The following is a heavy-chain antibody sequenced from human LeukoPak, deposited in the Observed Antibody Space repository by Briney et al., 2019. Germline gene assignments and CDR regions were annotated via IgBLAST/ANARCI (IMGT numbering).Heavy chain of an antibody. CDR3: AKGDDLVVVAATQDD. Sequence: GSLRLSCAASGFTFSSYAMSWVRQAPGKGLEWVSAISGSGGSTYYADSVKGRFTISRDNSKNTLYLQMNSLRAEDTAVYYCAKGDDLVVVAATQDDWGQGTLVTVSS. CDR1: GFTFSSYA. D-gene: IGHD2-15*01. V-gene: IGHV3-23*01. CDR2: ISGSGGST. J-gene: IGHJ4*02.